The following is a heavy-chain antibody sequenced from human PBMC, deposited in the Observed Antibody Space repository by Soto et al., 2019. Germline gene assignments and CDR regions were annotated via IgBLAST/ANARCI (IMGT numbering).Heavy chain of an antibody. Sequence: QVQLVQSGAEVKKLGSSVKVSCKASGGTFSSYTISWVRQAPGQGLEWMGRIIPILGIANYAQKFQGRVTITADKSTRTAYMELGSLRSEDTAVYYCARIFSGFEGAFDIWGQGTMVTVSS. J-gene: IGHJ3*02. CDR3: ARIFSGFEGAFDI. CDR2: IIPILGIA. CDR1: GGTFSSYT. V-gene: IGHV1-69*02. D-gene: IGHD3-22*01.